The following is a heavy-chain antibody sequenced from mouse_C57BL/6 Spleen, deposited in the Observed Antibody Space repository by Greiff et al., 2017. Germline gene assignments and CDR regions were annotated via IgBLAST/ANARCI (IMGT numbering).Heavy chain of an antibody. CDR3: AREGYGNSPMDY. D-gene: IGHD2-10*02. Sequence: VQLQQSGAELVRPGTSVKVSCKASGYAFTNYLIEWVKQRPGQGLEWIGVINPGSGGTNYNEKFKGKATLTADKSYSTAYMQLSSLTSEDSAVYFCAREGYGNSPMDYWGQGTSVTVSS. CDR2: INPGSGGT. J-gene: IGHJ4*01. CDR1: GYAFTNYL. V-gene: IGHV1-54*01.